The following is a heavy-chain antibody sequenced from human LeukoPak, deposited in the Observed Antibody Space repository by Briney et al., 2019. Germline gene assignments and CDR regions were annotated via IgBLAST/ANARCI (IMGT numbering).Heavy chain of an antibody. J-gene: IGHJ4*02. CDR3: ARYSSGRPPNYFDY. CDR2: IFHTENT. Sequence: SETLSLTCDVSGYSISSGYYWGWIRQPPGKGLEWITSIFHTENTYYNPSLKSRVTISVDTSKNQFSLKLGSVTAADTAIYFYARYSSGRPPNYFDYWGQGTLVTVSS. D-gene: IGHD6-19*01. CDR1: GYSISSGYY. V-gene: IGHV4-38-2*01.